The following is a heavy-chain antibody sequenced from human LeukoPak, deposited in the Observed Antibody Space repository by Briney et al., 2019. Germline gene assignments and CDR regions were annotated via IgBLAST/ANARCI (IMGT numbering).Heavy chain of an antibody. D-gene: IGHD6-19*01. J-gene: IGHJ4*02. V-gene: IGHV3-66*01. CDR3: ARGMRHSSGWWIFDY. CDR2: IYSGGST. CDR1: GFTFSSYA. Sequence: PGGSLRLSCAASGFTFSSYAMNWVRQAPGKGLEWVSVIYSGGSTYYADSVKGRYTISRDNSKNTLYLQMDSLRAEDTAVYYCARGMRHSSGWWIFDYWGQGTLVTVSS.